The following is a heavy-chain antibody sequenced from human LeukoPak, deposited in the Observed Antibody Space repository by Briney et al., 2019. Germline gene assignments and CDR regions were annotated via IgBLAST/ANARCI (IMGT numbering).Heavy chain of an antibody. J-gene: IGHJ4*02. D-gene: IGHD3-22*01. CDR1: GFTFSSYG. CDR3: ARDYYDNSGYSPFAF. Sequence: QPGGSLRLSCAASGFTFSSYGMHWVRQAPGKWLEWVAVIWNDGRNKHYADSVKGRFTISRDNSKNALYLQMNSLRAEDTAVYYCARDYYDNSGYSPFAFWGQGTLVTVSS. CDR2: IWNDGRNK. V-gene: IGHV3-33*01.